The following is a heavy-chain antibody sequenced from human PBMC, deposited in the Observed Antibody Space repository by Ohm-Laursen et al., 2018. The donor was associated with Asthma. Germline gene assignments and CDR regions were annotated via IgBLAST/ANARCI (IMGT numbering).Heavy chain of an antibody. CDR3: AKDYSFGYIDY. D-gene: IGHD3-16*02. CDR2: ITDSGGHT. V-gene: IGHV3-23*01. Sequence: SLRLSCAASGFPFRAYDMNWVRQAPGKGLEWVSTITDSGGHTYFADSVKGRFTISRDNSRNTVYLQMNSLRAEDTAVYYCAKDYSFGYIDYWGQGTLVTVSS. J-gene: IGHJ4*02. CDR1: GFPFRAYD.